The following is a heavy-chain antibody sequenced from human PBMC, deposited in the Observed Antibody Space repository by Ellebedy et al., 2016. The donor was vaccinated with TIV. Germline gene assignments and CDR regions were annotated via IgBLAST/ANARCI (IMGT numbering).Heavy chain of an antibody. CDR1: GFTFSNHW. Sequence: PGGSLRLSCAASGFTFSNHWMHWVRQAPGKGLVWVSRIDTDGSSTSYADSVKGRFTISRDNAKNSLSLQMNSLRAEDTAVYYCAKAYDSSGHTNWYFDLWGRGTLVTVSS. V-gene: IGHV3-74*01. CDR2: IDTDGSST. J-gene: IGHJ2*01. D-gene: IGHD3-22*01. CDR3: AKAYDSSGHTNWYFDL.